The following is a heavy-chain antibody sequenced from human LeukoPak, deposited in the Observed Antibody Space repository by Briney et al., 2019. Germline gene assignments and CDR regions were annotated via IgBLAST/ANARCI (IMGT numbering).Heavy chain of an antibody. CDR3: TTDTWYSAGY. CDR2: IKKDGSEK. Sequence: GGSLRLSCAASGFIFSGSWMAWIRQAPGKGLEWVAIIKKDGSEKYYVDSMKGRFTISRDNAKNSLFLQMNSLRAEDTAIYYCTTDTWYSAGYWGQGTLVTVSS. CDR1: GFIFSGSW. J-gene: IGHJ4*02. D-gene: IGHD2-15*01. V-gene: IGHV3-7*03.